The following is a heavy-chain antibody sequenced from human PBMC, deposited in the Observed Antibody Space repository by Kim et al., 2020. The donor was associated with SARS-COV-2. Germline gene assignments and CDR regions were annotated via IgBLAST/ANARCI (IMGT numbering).Heavy chain of an antibody. CDR3: ARGSGYSYGWHAFDI. Sequence: PGSVKGRFTIYREKAKKSLYLQMNSLRAGDTAVYYCARGSGYSYGWHAFDIWGQGTMVTVSS. V-gene: IGHV3-13*01. J-gene: IGHJ3*02. D-gene: IGHD5-18*01.